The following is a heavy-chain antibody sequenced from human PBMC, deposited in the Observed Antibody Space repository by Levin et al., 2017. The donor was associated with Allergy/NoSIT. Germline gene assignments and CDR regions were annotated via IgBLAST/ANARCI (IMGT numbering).Heavy chain of an antibody. V-gene: IGHV3-48*02. Sequence: HSGGSLRLSCVASGFTFSSYSMNWVRQAPGKGLQWVSYISTSSSTIYYADSVKGRFTISRDNAKNSLYLQMNSLRDEDTAVYYCARDRYCSSSSCYADFDYWGQGTLVTVSS. J-gene: IGHJ4*02. CDR2: ISTSSSTI. D-gene: IGHD2-2*01. CDR3: ARDRYCSSSSCYADFDY. CDR1: GFTFSSYS.